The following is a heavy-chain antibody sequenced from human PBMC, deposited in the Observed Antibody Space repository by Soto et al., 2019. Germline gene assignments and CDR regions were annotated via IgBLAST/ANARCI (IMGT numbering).Heavy chain of an antibody. CDR1: GGSISSSSYY. CDR3: ASSGWWYFDY. CDR2: IYYSGST. Sequence: QLQLQESGPGLVKPSETLSLTCTVSGGSISSSSYYWGWIRQPPGKGLEWIGIIYYSGSTYYNPSLKSRVTISVDTSKNQFSLKLSSVTAADTAVYYCASSGWWYFDYWGQGTLVTVSS. D-gene: IGHD6-19*01. V-gene: IGHV4-39*01. J-gene: IGHJ4*02.